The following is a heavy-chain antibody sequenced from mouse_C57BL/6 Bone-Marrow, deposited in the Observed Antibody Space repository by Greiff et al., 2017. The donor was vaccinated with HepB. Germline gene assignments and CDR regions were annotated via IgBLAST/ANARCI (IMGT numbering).Heavy chain of an antibody. D-gene: IGHD1-1*01. J-gene: IGHJ2*01. CDR1: GFTFSDYG. V-gene: IGHV5-17*01. Sequence: EVKLMESGGGLVKPGGSLKLSCAASGFTFSDYGMHWVRQAPEKGLEWVAYISSGSSTIYYAETVKGRFTISRDNAKNTLFLQMTSLRSSDTAMYYCARLGFITTVVAPNYFDYWGQGTTLTVSS. CDR3: ARLGFITTVVAPNYFDY. CDR2: ISSGSSTI.